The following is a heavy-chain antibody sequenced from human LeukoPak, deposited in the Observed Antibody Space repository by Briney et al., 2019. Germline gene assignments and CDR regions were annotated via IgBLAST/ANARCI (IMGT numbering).Heavy chain of an antibody. Sequence: GGSLRLSCAASGFTFSSYAMSWVRQAPGKGLEWVSAISGSGGSTYYADSVKGRFTISRDNSKNTLYLQMNSLRAEDAAVYYCAKGQRGYSYGEFDYWGQGTLVTVPS. CDR2: ISGSGGST. J-gene: IGHJ4*02. V-gene: IGHV3-23*01. CDR3: AKGQRGYSYGEFDY. D-gene: IGHD5-18*01. CDR1: GFTFSSYA.